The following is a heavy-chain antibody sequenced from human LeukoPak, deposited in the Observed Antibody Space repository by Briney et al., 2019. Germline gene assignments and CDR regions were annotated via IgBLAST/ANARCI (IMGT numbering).Heavy chain of an antibody. CDR3: AKGYSSGWYDDWDV. J-gene: IGHJ6*02. CDR2: ISYDGSNK. V-gene: IGHV3-30-3*01. D-gene: IGHD6-19*01. CDR1: GFTFSSYA. Sequence: GGSLRLSCAASGFTFSSYAMHWVRQAPGKGLEWVAVISYDGSNKYYADSVKGRFTISRDNSKNTLYLQMNSLRAEDTAVYYCAKGYSSGWYDDWDVWGQGTTVTVSS.